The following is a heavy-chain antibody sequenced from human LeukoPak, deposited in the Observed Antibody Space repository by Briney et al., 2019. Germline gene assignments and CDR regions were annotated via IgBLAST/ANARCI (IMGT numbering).Heavy chain of an antibody. Sequence: GGSLRLSCAASGFDFSTYAINWVRQAPGKGLEWVSSISTMSNYIFYGDSVKGRFTISRDNAKNSLYLQMNSLRDDDTAVYYCTRAPLGESDYWGQGTLVTVSS. CDR2: ISTMSNYI. D-gene: IGHD3-10*01. CDR1: GFDFSTYA. J-gene: IGHJ4*02. CDR3: TRAPLGESDY. V-gene: IGHV3-21*01.